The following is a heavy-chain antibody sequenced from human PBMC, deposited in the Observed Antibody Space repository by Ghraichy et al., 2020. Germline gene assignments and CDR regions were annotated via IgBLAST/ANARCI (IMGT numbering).Heavy chain of an antibody. CDR3: ARDFDFWTGFSNQFYYYMDG. CDR1: GFIFSSYW. CDR2: IKNDGSEK. Sequence: GGSLRLSCEASGFIFSSYWMNWVRQAPGKGLEWVANIKNDGSEKCYVDSVEGRFTVSRDNVMNSLYLQMNNLRVEDTAVYFCARDFDFWTGFSNQFYYYMDGGGKGTTVTVSS. J-gene: IGHJ6*03. D-gene: IGHD3/OR15-3a*01. V-gene: IGHV3-7*01.